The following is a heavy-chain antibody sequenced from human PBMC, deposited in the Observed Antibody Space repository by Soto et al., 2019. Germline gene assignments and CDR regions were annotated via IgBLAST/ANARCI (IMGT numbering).Heavy chain of an antibody. D-gene: IGHD3-9*01. V-gene: IGHV4-34*01. J-gene: IGHJ4*02. CDR3: ARGRGYDILTGSPLPIDY. Sequence: SETLSLTCAVYGGSFSGYYWSWIRQPPGKGLEWIGEINHSGSTNYNPSLKSRVTISVDTSKNQFSLKLSSVTAADTAVYYCARGRGYDILTGSPLPIDYWGQGTLVTVSS. CDR1: GGSFSGYY. CDR2: INHSGST.